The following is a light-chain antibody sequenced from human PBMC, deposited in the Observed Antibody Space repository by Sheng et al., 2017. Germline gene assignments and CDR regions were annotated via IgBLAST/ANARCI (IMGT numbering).Light chain of an antibody. Sequence: EIVLTQSPDTMSLSPGERATFSCRASQSVDDQLAWYQKRPGQAPRLLIYDANNRATDIPARFSGSGSGTDFTLTISSLEPEDLAVYYCQQRDSWPITFGGGTKLEI. CDR1: QSVDDQ. J-gene: IGKJ4*01. CDR2: DAN. CDR3: QQRDSWPIT. V-gene: IGKV3-11*01.